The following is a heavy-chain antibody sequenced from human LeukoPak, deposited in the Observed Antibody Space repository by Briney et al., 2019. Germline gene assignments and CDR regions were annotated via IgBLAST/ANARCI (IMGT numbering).Heavy chain of an antibody. J-gene: IGHJ4*02. D-gene: IGHD5-18*01. V-gene: IGHV4-34*01. CDR1: GGSFSGYY. Sequence: SETLSLTCAVYGGSFSGYYWSWIRQPPGKGLEWIGEINHSGSTNYNPSLKSRVTISVDTSKNQFSLKLSSVTAADTAVYYCAREEDTAMVFDYWGQGTLVTVSS. CDR3: AREEDTAMVFDY. CDR2: INHSGST.